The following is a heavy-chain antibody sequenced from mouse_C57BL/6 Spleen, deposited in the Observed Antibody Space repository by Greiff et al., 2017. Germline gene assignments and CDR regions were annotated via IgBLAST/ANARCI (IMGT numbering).Heavy chain of an antibody. CDR2: INYDGSSN. CDR1: GFTFSDYY. J-gene: IGHJ4*01. D-gene: IGHD1-1*01. CDR3: ARDHYYGSSYDYAMDY. Sequence: EVKLMGSEGGLVQPGSSMKLSCTVFGFTFSDYYMAWVRKVPEKGLEWVANINYDGSSNYYLDPLKSRFIISGDNAKNILYLQMSSLKSEDTATYYCARDHYYGSSYDYAMDYWGQGTSVTVSS. V-gene: IGHV5-16*01.